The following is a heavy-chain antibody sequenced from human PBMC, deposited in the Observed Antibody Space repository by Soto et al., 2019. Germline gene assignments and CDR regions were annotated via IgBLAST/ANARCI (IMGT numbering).Heavy chain of an antibody. J-gene: IGHJ5*02. CDR1: GGSISSGGYY. V-gene: IGHV4-31*03. Sequence: SETLSLTCTVSGGSISSGGYYWSWIRQHPGKGLEWIGYIYYSGSTYYNPSLKSRVTISVDTSKNQFSLNLSSVTAADTAVYYCARDQGYCSGGSCYESTWFDPWGQGTLVTVSS. CDR3: ARDQGYCSGGSCYESTWFDP. CDR2: IYYSGST. D-gene: IGHD2-15*01.